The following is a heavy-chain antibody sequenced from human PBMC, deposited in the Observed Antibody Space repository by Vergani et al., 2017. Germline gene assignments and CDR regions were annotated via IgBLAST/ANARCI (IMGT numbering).Heavy chain of an antibody. CDR1: GGSISSSSYY. CDR3: ARGLVVPAAPLDY. Sequence: QLQLQESGPGLVKPSETLSLTCTVSGGSISSSSYYWGWIRQPPGKGLEWIGSIYYSGSTYYNQSLKSRVTISVDTSKNQFALKLSSVTAADTAVYYCARGLVVPAAPLDYWGQGTLVTVSS. CDR2: IYYSGST. V-gene: IGHV4-39*01. J-gene: IGHJ4*02. D-gene: IGHD2-2*01.